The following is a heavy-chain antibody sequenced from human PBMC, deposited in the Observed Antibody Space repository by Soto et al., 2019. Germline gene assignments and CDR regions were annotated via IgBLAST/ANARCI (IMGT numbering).Heavy chain of an antibody. CDR3: ARDGDGYNFGPSDY. V-gene: IGHV3-7*01. D-gene: IGHD5-12*01. CDR2: IKQDGSEE. Sequence: PGGSLRLSCAASGFTFSSYWMSWVRQAPGKGLEWVANIKQDGSEEYYVDSVKGRFTISRDNAKNSLYLQMNSLRAEDTAVYYCARDGDGYNFGPSDYWGQATLVTVS. CDR1: GFTFSSYW. J-gene: IGHJ4*02.